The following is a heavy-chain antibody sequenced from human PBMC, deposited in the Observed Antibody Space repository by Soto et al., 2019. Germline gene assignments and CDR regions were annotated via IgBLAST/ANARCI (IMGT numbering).Heavy chain of an antibody. V-gene: IGHV4-31*03. CDR2: IYYSGST. D-gene: IGHD3-22*01. CDR1: GGSISSGGYY. J-gene: IGHJ4*02. Sequence: QVQLQESGPGLVKPSQTLSLTCTVSGGSISSGGYYWSWIRQHPGKGLEWIGYIYYSGSTYYNSSLRSRVTISVDTSKNQFSLKLSSVTAADTAVYYCARVWDSSGPNFDYWGQGTLVTVSS. CDR3: ARVWDSSGPNFDY.